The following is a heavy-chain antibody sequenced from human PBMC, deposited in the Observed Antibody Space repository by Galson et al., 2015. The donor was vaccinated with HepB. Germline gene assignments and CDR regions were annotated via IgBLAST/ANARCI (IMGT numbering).Heavy chain of an antibody. D-gene: IGHD1-1*01. CDR2: IIPILGIA. V-gene: IGHV1-69*02. J-gene: IGHJ6*02. CDR3: ASETRGHPRDGMDV. CDR1: GGTFSSYT. Sequence: SVKVSCKASGGTFSSYTISWVRQAPGQGLEWMGRIIPILGIANYAQKFQGRVTITADKSTSTAYMELSSLRSEDTTVYYCASETRGHPRDGMDVWGQGTTVTVSS.